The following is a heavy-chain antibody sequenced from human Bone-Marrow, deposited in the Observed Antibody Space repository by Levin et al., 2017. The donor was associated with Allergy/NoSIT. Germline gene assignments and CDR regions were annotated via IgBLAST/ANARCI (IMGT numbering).Heavy chain of an antibody. CDR3: ARGKGGYEKNDYYYGMDV. CDR1: GGSFSGYY. Sequence: SETLSLTCAVYGGSFSGYYWSWIRQPPGKGLEWIGEINHSGSTNYNPSLKSRVTISVDTSKNQFSLKLSSVTAADTAVYYCARGKGGYEKNDYYYGMDVWGQGTTVTVSS. CDR2: INHSGST. J-gene: IGHJ6*02. D-gene: IGHD5-12*01. V-gene: IGHV4-34*01.